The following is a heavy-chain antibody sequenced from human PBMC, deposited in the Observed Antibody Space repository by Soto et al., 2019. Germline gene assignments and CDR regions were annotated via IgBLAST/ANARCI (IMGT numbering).Heavy chain of an antibody. CDR2: TSSTRNT. CDR1: RDSVTSHH. CDR3: AGDMNAGFTHYFDP. J-gene: IGHJ5*02. Sequence: SETVSLTSVLSRDSVTSHHSSWIRQFSGQGLEWIAYTSSTRNTNYNPSLQSRVTISLDTSKNQLSLKLASMTAAATAVYYCAGDMNAGFTHYFDPPDQ. V-gene: IGHV4-59*02. D-gene: IGHD1-26*01.